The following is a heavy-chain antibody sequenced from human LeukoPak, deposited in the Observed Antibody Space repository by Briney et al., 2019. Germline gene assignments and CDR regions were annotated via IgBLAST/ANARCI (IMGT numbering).Heavy chain of an antibody. CDR3: ARGAYSSSWHQQYYFDY. D-gene: IGHD6-13*01. J-gene: IGHJ4*02. Sequence: ASVKVSCKASGYTFTSYYMHWVRQAPGQGLEWMGWINPNSGGTNYAQKFQGRVTMTRDTSISTAYMELSRLRSDDTAVYYCARGAYSSSWHQQYYFDYWGQGTLVTVSS. CDR2: INPNSGGT. CDR1: GYTFTSYY. V-gene: IGHV1-2*02.